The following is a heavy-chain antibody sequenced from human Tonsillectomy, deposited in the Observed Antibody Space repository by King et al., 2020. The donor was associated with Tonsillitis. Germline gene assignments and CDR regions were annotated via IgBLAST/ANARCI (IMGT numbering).Heavy chain of an antibody. CDR2: IYYSGST. V-gene: IGHV4-59*01. J-gene: IGHJ5*02. Sequence: VQLQESGPGLVKPSETLSLTCTVSGGSISSYYWSWIRQPPGKGLEWIGYIYYSGSTNYNPSLKSRVTISVDTSKNQFSLKLSSVTAADTAVYYCARSPCSGSYYNWFDPWGQGTLVTGSS. D-gene: IGHD3-10*02. CDR1: GGSISSYY. CDR3: ARSPCSGSYYNWFDP.